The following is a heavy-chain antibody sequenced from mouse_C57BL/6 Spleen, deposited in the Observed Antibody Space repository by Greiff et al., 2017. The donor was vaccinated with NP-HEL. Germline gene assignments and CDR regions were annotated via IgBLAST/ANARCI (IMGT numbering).Heavy chain of an antibody. Sequence: QVQLQQSGAELVRPGTSVKVSCKASGYAFTNYLIEWVKQRPGQGLEWIGVINPGSGGTNYNEKFKGKATLTADKSSSTAYMQLSSLTSEDSAVYFCAREGLGFCDYWGQGTTLTVSS. V-gene: IGHV1-54*01. J-gene: IGHJ2*01. CDR1: GYAFTNYL. D-gene: IGHD3-3*01. CDR2: INPGSGGT. CDR3: AREGLGFCDY.